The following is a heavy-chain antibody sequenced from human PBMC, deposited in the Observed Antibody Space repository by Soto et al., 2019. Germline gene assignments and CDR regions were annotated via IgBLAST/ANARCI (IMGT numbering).Heavy chain of an antibody. Sequence: PSETLSLTCAVYGGSFSGYYWSWIRQPPGKGLEWIGEINHSGSTNYNPSLKSRISINPDTSKNQFSLQLSSVTPDDTAVYYCTRGRSTGWHYLDYWGQGNLVTVSS. D-gene: IGHD6-19*01. CDR3: TRGRSTGWHYLDY. CDR1: GGSFSGYY. CDR2: INHSGST. V-gene: IGHV4-34*01. J-gene: IGHJ4*02.